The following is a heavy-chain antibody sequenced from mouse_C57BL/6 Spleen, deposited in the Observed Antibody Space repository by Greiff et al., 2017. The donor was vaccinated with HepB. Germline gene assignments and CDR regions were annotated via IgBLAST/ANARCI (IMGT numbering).Heavy chain of an antibody. CDR1: GYTFTEYT. J-gene: IGHJ3*01. V-gene: IGHV1-62-2*01. D-gene: IGHD1-1*01. Sequence: QVQLQQSGAELVKPGASVKLSCKASGYTFTEYTIHWVKQRSGQGLEWIGWFYPGSGSIKYNEKFKDKATLTADKSSSTVYMELSRLTSEDSAVYVCASHEDGDYGSSPAWFAYWGQGTLVTVSA. CDR2: FYPGSGSI. CDR3: ASHEDGDYGSSPAWFAY.